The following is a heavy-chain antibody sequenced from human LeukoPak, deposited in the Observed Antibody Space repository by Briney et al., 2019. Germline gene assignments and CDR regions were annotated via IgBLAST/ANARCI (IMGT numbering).Heavy chain of an antibody. CDR1: GFTFSNYW. Sequence: GGSLRLSCAVSGFTFSNYWMYWVRQAPGEGLVWVSRINTDGSSTTYADPVKGRFTISRDNAKNTVHLQMNSLRAEDTAVYYCARGLVGLYYYYYYMDVWGKGTTVTVSS. CDR3: ARGLVGLYYYYYYMDV. D-gene: IGHD2-21*01. CDR2: INTDGSST. J-gene: IGHJ6*03. V-gene: IGHV3-74*01.